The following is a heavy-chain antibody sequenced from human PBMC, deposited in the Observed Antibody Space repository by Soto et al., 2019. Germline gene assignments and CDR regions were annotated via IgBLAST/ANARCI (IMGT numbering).Heavy chain of an antibody. D-gene: IGHD6-13*01. CDR2: INPNSGGT. Sequence: ASVKVSCKASGYTFTSYDIHWVRQAPGQGLEWMGWINPNSGGTNYAQKFQGWVTMTRNTSISTAYMELSRLRSDDTAVYYCARDPGSLAAAYYFDYWGQGTLVTV. CDR1: GYTFTSYD. J-gene: IGHJ4*02. V-gene: IGHV1-2*04. CDR3: ARDPGSLAAAYYFDY.